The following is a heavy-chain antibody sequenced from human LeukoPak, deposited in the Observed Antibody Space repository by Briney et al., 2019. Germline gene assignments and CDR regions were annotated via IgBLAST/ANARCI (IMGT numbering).Heavy chain of an antibody. CDR3: ARFQGYENAFDI. CDR1: GFTLSSYA. D-gene: IGHD5-12*01. V-gene: IGHV3-30-3*01. CDR2: ISYDGSNK. Sequence: GGSLRLSCAASGFTLSSYAMHWVRQAPGKGLEWVAVISYDGSNKYYADSVKGRFTISRDNSKNTLYLQMNSLRAEDTAVYYCARFQGYENAFDIWGQGTMVTVSS. J-gene: IGHJ3*02.